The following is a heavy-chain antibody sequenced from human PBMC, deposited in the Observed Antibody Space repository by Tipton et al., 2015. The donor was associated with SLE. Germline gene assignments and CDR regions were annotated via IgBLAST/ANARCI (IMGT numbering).Heavy chain of an antibody. Sequence: TLSLTCAVYGGSFNDCYWSWIRQPPGKGLEWIGEVTQSGATNYNPSLKSRVTISVDTSQTQFSLKLSAVTAADTAVYYCARALWKGGDYWGQGTLVTVSS. CDR2: VTQSGAT. D-gene: IGHD1-1*01. CDR1: GGSFNDCY. J-gene: IGHJ4*02. CDR3: ARALWKGGDY. V-gene: IGHV4-34*01.